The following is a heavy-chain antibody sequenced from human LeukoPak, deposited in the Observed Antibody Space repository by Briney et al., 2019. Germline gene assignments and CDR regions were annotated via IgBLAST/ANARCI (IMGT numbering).Heavy chain of an antibody. CDR3: AIDPNWGTHS. CDR2: IGSSGGGI. D-gene: IGHD7-27*01. V-gene: IGHV3-23*01. J-gene: IGHJ4*02. CDR1: GFTFSTYT. Sequence: GGSLRLSCAASGFTFSTYTMYWVRHPPGKRLEWVSIIGSSGGGIHYADSVKGRFTISRDNSKNALYLQVNSLRVEDTAVYYCAIDPNWGTHSWGQGVLVTVSS.